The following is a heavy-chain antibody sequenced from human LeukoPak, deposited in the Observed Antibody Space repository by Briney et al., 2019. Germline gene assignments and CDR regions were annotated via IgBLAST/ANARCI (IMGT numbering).Heavy chain of an antibody. Sequence: SETLSLTCTVSGGSISSYYWSWIRQPPGKGLEWIGYIYYSGSTNYNPSLKSRVTISVDTSKNQFFLKLSSVTAADTAVYYCASYYYGSGSRFWGQGTLVTVSS. D-gene: IGHD3-10*01. V-gene: IGHV4-59*01. J-gene: IGHJ4*02. CDR1: GGSISSYY. CDR2: IYYSGST. CDR3: ASYYYGSGSRF.